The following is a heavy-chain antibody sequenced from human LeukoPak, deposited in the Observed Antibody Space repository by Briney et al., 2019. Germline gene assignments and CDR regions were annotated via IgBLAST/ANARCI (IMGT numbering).Heavy chain of an antibody. CDR3: ARGVTSYGTRLTY. CDR1: GDSFSTYA. J-gene: IGHJ4*02. V-gene: IGHV1-69*06. CDR2: IFPMFEAA. D-gene: IGHD3-16*01. Sequence: GASVKVSCKASGDSFSTYAISWVRQAPGQGPEWMGGIFPMFEAANYAQRFQGRLTITADIATSTAYMDLSSLRSEDTAVYYCARGVTSYGTRLTYWGQGTLVTVSS.